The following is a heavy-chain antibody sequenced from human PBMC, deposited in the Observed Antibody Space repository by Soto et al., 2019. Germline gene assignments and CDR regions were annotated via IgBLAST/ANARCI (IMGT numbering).Heavy chain of an antibody. CDR3: ARGVATIGP. D-gene: IGHD5-12*01. J-gene: IGHJ5*02. CDR2: IYYSGST. V-gene: IGHV4-59*01. Sequence: PSETLSLTCTVSGGSISSYYLSWIRQPPGKGLEWIGYIYYSGSTNYNPSFKSRVTISVDTPKNQFSLKLTSVTAADTAVYYCARGVATIGPWGQGTLVTVSS. CDR1: GGSISSYY.